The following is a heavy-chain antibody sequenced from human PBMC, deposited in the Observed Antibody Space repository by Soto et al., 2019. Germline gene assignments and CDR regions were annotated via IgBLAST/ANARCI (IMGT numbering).Heavy chain of an antibody. Sequence: QVQLQQWGAGLLKPSETLSLTCAVYGGSFSGYYWSWIRQPPGKGLEWIGEINHSGSTNYNPSLKSRVTISVDTSKNQFSLKLSSVTAADTAVYYCARGVAIRPINCSSTSCYAGGYYYYYMDVWGKGTTVTVSS. V-gene: IGHV4-34*01. D-gene: IGHD2-2*01. CDR3: ARGVAIRPINCSSTSCYAGGYYYYYMDV. CDR2: INHSGST. CDR1: GGSFSGYY. J-gene: IGHJ6*03.